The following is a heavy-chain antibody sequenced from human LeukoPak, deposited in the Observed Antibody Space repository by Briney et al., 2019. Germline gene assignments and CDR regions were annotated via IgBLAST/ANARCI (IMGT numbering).Heavy chain of an antibody. CDR3: ARSWLAVAAQGL. CDR2: ISSSSSYI. J-gene: IGHJ4*02. D-gene: IGHD6-19*01. Sequence: GGSLRLSCAASGFTFSSYSMNWVRQAPGKGLEWVSSISSSSSYIYYADSVKGRFTISRDNAKNSLYLQMNSLRAEDTAVYYCARSWLAVAAQGLWGQGTLVTVSS. CDR1: GFTFSSYS. V-gene: IGHV3-21*01.